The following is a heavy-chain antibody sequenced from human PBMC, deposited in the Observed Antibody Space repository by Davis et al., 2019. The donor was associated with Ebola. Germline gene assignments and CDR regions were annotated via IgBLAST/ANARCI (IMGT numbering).Heavy chain of an antibody. Sequence: SVKVSCKTSGYTFVTYGINWVRQAPGQGLEWMGGIIPIFGTANYAQKFQGRVTITADESASTAYMELSSLRSEDTAVYYCASGLGYSGYEPFDNWGQGTLVTVSS. J-gene: IGHJ4*02. CDR1: GYTFVTYG. CDR3: ASGLGYSGYEPFDN. D-gene: IGHD5-12*01. V-gene: IGHV1-69*13. CDR2: IIPIFGTA.